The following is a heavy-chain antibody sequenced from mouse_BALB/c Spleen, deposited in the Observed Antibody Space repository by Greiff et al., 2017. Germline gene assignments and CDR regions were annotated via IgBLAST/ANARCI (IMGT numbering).Heavy chain of an antibody. Sequence: QVQLKESGAELVRPGVSVKISCKGSGYTFTDYAMHWVKQSHAKSLEWIGVISTYYGDASYNQKFKGKATMTVDKSSSTAYMELARLTSEDSAIYYCARIYYYGSSWYFDVWGAGTTVTVSS. D-gene: IGHD1-1*01. CDR2: ISTYYGDA. J-gene: IGHJ1*01. CDR1: GYTFTDYA. CDR3: ARIYYYGSSWYFDV. V-gene: IGHV1S137*01.